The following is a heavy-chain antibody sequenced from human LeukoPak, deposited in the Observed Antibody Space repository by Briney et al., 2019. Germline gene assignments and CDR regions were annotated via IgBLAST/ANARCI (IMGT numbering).Heavy chain of an antibody. CDR2: IYYSGST. D-gene: IGHD5-24*01. Sequence: SETLSITCTVSGGSISSSTYYWGWIRQSPGKGLEWIGNIYYSGSTYYSPSLKSRVTISVDTSKNQFSLKLSSVTAADTAVYYCARDGYNPIDYWGQGTLVTVSS. V-gene: IGHV4-39*02. J-gene: IGHJ4*02. CDR3: ARDGYNPIDY. CDR1: GGSISSSTYY.